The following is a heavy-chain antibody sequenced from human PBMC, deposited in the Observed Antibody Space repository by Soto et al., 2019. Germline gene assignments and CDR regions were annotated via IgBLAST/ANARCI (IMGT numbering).Heavy chain of an antibody. Sequence: QVQLQESGPGLVKPSQTLSLTCSVSGVSINSGGYYWSWIRHHPGKGLEWIGYIYYTGHTFYNASLTSRVAMSLDTSKNQFSLKLSSVTAADTAVYYCAIGSQLERDALDIWGQGTMVTVSS. D-gene: IGHD1-1*01. J-gene: IGHJ3*02. CDR3: AIGSQLERDALDI. CDR2: IYYTGHT. CDR1: GVSINSGGYY. V-gene: IGHV4-31*03.